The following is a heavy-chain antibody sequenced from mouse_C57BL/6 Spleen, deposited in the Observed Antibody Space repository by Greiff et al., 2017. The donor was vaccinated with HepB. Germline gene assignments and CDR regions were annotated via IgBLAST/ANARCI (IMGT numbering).Heavy chain of an antibody. CDR3: ARADWDWYAMDY. CDR1: GYSITSGYY. D-gene: IGHD4-1*01. J-gene: IGHJ4*01. Sequence: EVQLQQSGPGLVKPSQSLSLTCSVTGYSITSGYYWNWIRQFPGNKLEWMGYISYDGSNNYNPSLKNRISITRDTSKNQFFLKLNSVTTEDTATYYCARADWDWYAMDYWGQGTSVTVSS. V-gene: IGHV3-6*01. CDR2: ISYDGSN.